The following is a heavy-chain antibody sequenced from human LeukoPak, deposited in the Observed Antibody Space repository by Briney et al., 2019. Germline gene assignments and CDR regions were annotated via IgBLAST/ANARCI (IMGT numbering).Heavy chain of an antibody. CDR1: GGSFSGNY. J-gene: IGHJ6*04. V-gene: IGHV4-34*01. CDR3: ARVSKVRARGRTLYYYGMDV. Sequence: SETLSLTCAVYGGSFSGNYWSWIGQPPGKGLEWIGEINHSGSTNYNPSLKSRVTISVDPSNNYISLKLSSVTPADTAVKCCARVSKVRARGRTLYYYGMDVWGKGTTVTVSS. D-gene: IGHD3-10*01. CDR2: INHSGST.